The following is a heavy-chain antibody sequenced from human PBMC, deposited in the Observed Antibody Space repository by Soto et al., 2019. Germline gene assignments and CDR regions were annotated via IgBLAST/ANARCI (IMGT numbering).Heavy chain of an antibody. CDR3: AAEDPSSWSFDY. V-gene: IGHV1-58*01. Sequence: ASVKVSCKASGFTFTSSAVQWVRQARGQRLEWIGWIVVGSGNTNYAQKFQERVTITRDMSTSTAYMELSSLRSEDTAVYYCAAEDPSSWSFDYWGQGTLVTVSS. J-gene: IGHJ4*02. D-gene: IGHD6-13*01. CDR2: IVVGSGNT. CDR1: GFTFTSSA.